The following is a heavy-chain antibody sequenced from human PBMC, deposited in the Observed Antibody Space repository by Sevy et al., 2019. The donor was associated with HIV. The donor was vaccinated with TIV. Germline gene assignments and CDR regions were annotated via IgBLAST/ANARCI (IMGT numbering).Heavy chain of an antibody. D-gene: IGHD6-13*01. V-gene: IGHV1-2*02. CDR3: ARARYSSSWYFWFDP. Sequence: ASVKVSCKASGYTFTGYYMHWVRQAPGQGLEWMGWINPNSGGTNYAQKFQGRVTMTRDTSISTAYMELSRLRSDDTAVYYCARARYSSSWYFWFDPWRQGTLVTVSS. CDR2: INPNSGGT. J-gene: IGHJ5*02. CDR1: GYTFTGYY.